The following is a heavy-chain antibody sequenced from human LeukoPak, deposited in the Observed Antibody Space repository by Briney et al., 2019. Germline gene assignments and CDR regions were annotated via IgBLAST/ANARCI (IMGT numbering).Heavy chain of an antibody. D-gene: IGHD2-8*01. CDR2: ISPYNGNT. J-gene: IGHJ4*02. Sequence: ASVKVSCKASGYTFRRFGINWLRQAPGQGLEWMGWISPYNGNTDYAQKVQGRVTMTTDTSTDTAYLELKNLRFDDTAVYYCARGIDCTNGVCYTYWGQGTLVTVSS. CDR1: GYTFRRFG. V-gene: IGHV1-18*01. CDR3: ARGIDCTNGVCYTY.